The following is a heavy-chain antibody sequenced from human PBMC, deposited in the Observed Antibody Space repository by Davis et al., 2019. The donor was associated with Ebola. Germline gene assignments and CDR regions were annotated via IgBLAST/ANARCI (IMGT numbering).Heavy chain of an antibody. D-gene: IGHD5-12*01. CDR1: GDSVSINSAG. CDR3: ARGWLRVGFDS. CDR2: TYFNSKYYS. Sequence: HSQTLSLTCAISGDSVSINSAGWNWIRQSPSRGLEWLGRTYFNSKYYSDYAVSVRGRITINADPSKNQFSLQLNSVTPEDTAVYYCARGWLRVGFDSWGQGTPVTVSS. J-gene: IGHJ4*02. V-gene: IGHV6-1*01.